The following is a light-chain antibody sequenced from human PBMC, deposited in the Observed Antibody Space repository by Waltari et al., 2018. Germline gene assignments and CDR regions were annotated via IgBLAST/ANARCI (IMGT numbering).Light chain of an antibody. V-gene: IGKV1-33*01. J-gene: IGKJ4*01. Sequence: DIHMTQSPSSLSAPVGDGVTITCQASQDIKKSLNWFHQKPGKAPKVLIFDASNSQTGAPSRFSGSGSGTDFTFTISSLQPEDMGTYYCQQYHSVPLTFGGGTKVEIK. CDR2: DAS. CDR1: QDIKKS. CDR3: QQYHSVPLT.